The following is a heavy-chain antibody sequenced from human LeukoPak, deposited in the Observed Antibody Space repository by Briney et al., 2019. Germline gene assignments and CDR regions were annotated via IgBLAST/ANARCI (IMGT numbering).Heavy chain of an antibody. CDR2: ISGYNGNT. V-gene: IGHV1-18*01. J-gene: IGHJ5*02. CDR3: ARLTSDYDRWFDP. Sequence: GASVKVSCKASGYTFTNYGISWVRQAPGQGLEWMGWISGYNGNTNYAQNLQGRVTMTTDTSTSTAYMELRSLRSDDTAVYYCARLTSDYDRWFDPWGQGTLVTVSS. CDR1: GYTFTNYG. D-gene: IGHD5-12*01.